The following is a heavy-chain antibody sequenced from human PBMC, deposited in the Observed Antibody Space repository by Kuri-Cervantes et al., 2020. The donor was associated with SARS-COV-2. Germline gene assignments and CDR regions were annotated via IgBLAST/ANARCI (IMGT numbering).Heavy chain of an antibody. CDR1: GFSFTDYY. J-gene: IGHJ6*02. Sequence: GESLKISCETSGFSFTDYYVSWIRQIPGGGLEWLSFISGSSSFTNSADSVKGRFTISRDNAKKSLFLQMNSLRAEDTAVYYCASEVIPNPSEKYAYYGLDVWGQGTTVTVSS. CDR2: ISGSSSFT. V-gene: IGHV3-11*06. CDR3: ASEVIPNPSEKYAYYGLDV. D-gene: IGHD1-26*01.